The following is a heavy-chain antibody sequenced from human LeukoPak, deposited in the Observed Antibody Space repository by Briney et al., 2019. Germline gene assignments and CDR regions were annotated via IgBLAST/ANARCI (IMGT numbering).Heavy chain of an antibody. CDR2: ITSSGSTI. CDR1: GFTFSSFE. V-gene: IGHV3-48*03. Sequence: GGSLRLSCAASGFTFSSFEMNWVRQAPGKGLEWVSYITSSGSTIYYADSVRGRFTISRDNAKNSLYLQMNSLRAEDTAVYYCARRAGAYSHPYDYWGQGTLVTVSS. D-gene: IGHD4/OR15-4a*01. J-gene: IGHJ4*02. CDR3: ARRAGAYSHPYDY.